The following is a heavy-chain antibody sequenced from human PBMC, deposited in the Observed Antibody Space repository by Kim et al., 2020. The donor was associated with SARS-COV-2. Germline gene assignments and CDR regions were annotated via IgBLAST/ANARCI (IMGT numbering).Heavy chain of an antibody. J-gene: IGHJ6*01. CDR1: GFTFSSYA. Sequence: GGSLRLSCAASGFTFSSYAMHWVRQAPGKGLEWVAVISYDGSNKYYADSVKGRFTISRDNSKNTLYMQMNSLRAEDTAVYYCAREYYGSGSPETYYYYYG. D-gene: IGHD3-10*01. CDR3: AREYYGSGSPETYYYYYG. V-gene: IGHV3-30*04. CDR2: ISYDGSNK.